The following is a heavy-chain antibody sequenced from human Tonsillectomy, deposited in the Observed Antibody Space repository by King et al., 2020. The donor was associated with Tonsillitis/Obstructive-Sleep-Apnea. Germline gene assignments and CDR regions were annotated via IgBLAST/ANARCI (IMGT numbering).Heavy chain of an antibody. CDR3: TRGALDYGPFYSYYYMDV. D-gene: IGHD4-17*01. CDR2: IRSKAYGGTT. J-gene: IGHJ6*03. CDR1: GFTFGDYA. Sequence: VQLVESGGGLVKPGRSLRLSCTASGFTFGDYAMSWFRQAPGKGLEWVGFIRSKAYGGTTEYAASVKGRITISRDDSKSIAYLHMNSLKTEDTAVYYCTRGALDYGPFYSYYYMDVWGKGTTVTVSS. V-gene: IGHV3-49*05.